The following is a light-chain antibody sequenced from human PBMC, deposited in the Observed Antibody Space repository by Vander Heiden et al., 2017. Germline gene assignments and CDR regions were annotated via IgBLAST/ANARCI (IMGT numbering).Light chain of an antibody. V-gene: IGLV2-14*01. J-gene: IGLJ2*01. CDR2: DVS. Sequence: QSALTQPASVSGSPGQSITISCPGPSSDVGGYNYVSWYQQHPGKAPKLMIYDVSNRPSGVSNRCSGSKSGNTASLTISGLQAEDEADYYCSSYTSSNSVVFGGGTKLTVL. CDR3: SSYTSSNSVV. CDR1: SSDVGGYNY.